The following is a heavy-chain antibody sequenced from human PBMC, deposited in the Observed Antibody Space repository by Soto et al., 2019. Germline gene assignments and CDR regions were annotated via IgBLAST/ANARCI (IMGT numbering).Heavy chain of an antibody. J-gene: IGHJ3*02. CDR2: ISAYNGNT. CDR3: ARDEPISGVVIHDAFDI. V-gene: IGHV1-18*01. D-gene: IGHD3-3*01. CDR1: GYTFTSYG. Sequence: QGQLVQSGAEVKKPGGSVKVSCKASGYTFTSYGISWVRQAPGQGLEWMGWISAYNGNTNYAQKLQGRVTMTTDTSTSTAYMELRSLRSDDTAVYYCARDEPISGVVIHDAFDIWGQGTMVTVSS.